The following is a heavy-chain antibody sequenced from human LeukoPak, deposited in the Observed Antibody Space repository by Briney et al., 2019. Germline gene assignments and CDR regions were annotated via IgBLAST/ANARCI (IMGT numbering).Heavy chain of an antibody. J-gene: IGHJ5*02. CDR3: ARGDSGYSFRFDP. Sequence: SETLSLTCTVSGGSISSYYWSWIRQPPGKGLEWIGYIYYSGSTNYNPSLKSRVTISVDTSKNQFSLKLSSVTAADTAVYYCARGDSGYSFRFDPWGQGTLVTVSS. CDR1: GGSISSYY. D-gene: IGHD5-18*01. V-gene: IGHV4-59*08. CDR2: IYYSGST.